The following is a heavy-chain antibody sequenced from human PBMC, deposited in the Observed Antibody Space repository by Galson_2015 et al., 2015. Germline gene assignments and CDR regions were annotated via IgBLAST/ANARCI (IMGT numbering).Heavy chain of an antibody. V-gene: IGHV3-21*01. Sequence: SLRLSCPASGFPFSSYTMYWVRQAPGKGLQWVSSISGRRTFIFYPDSVKARLTISRDNAKNSLSLQMNSLRGDDRAVYYCTRHLGIGSGSPEFWGQGTLVAVSS. CDR1: GFPFSSYT. J-gene: IGHJ4*02. CDR2: ISGRRTFI. D-gene: IGHD7-27*01. CDR3: TRHLGIGSGSPEF.